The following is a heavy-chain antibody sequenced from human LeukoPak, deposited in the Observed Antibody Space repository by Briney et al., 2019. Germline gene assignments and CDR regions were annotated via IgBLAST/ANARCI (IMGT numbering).Heavy chain of an antibody. CDR2: IIPILGIA. V-gene: IGHV1-69*04. CDR1: GGTFSSYA. D-gene: IGHD4-17*01. J-gene: IGHJ6*02. Sequence: SVKLSCKASGGTFSSYAISWVRQAPGQGLEWMGRIIPILGIANYAQKFQGRVTITADKSTSTAYMELSSLRSEDTAVYYCARAGDYGEYDYYGMDVWGQGTTVTVSS. CDR3: ARAGDYGEYDYYGMDV.